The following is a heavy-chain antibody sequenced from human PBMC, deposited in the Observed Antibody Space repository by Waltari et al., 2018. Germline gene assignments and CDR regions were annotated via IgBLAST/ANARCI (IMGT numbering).Heavy chain of an antibody. CDR1: GFTFSSYA. D-gene: IGHD5-18*01. J-gene: IGHJ4*02. CDR3: AKFSRGYSYGYPTNYFDY. Sequence: EVQLVESGGGLVQPGGSLRLSCAASGFTFSSYAMSWVRQAPGKGLEWVSAISGSGGSTYYADSVKGRFTISRDNSKNTLYLQMNSLRAEDTAVYYCAKFSRGYSYGYPTNYFDYWGQGTLVTVSS. CDR2: ISGSGGST. V-gene: IGHV3-23*04.